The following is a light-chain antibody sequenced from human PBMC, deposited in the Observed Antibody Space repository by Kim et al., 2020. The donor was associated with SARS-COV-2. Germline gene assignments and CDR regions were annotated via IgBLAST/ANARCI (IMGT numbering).Light chain of an antibody. Sequence: AACAGERVTIPCRASQSIRNWLAWYQQKPGKAPNVLIYEASHLESGVPSRFSGRGSGTEFTLPISSLQPGGFATYFCQQYVSLWTFGQRTTVDIK. CDR2: EAS. V-gene: IGKV1-5*03. J-gene: IGKJ1*01. CDR1: QSIRNW. CDR3: QQYVSLWT.